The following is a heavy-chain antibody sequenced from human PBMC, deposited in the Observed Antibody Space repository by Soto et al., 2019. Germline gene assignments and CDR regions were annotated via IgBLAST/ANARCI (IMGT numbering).Heavy chain of an antibody. Sequence: QLLESGPGLVKPSETLSLTCTVSGGSISSSSYYWGWIRQPPGKGLEWIGSIYYSGSTYYNPSLKSRVTISVDTSKNQFSLKLSSVTAADTAVYYCARHVGMQQPNGDLDYWGQGTLVTVSS. CDR2: IYYSGST. CDR3: ARHVGMQQPNGDLDY. D-gene: IGHD6-13*01. CDR1: GGSISSSSYY. V-gene: IGHV4-39*01. J-gene: IGHJ4*02.